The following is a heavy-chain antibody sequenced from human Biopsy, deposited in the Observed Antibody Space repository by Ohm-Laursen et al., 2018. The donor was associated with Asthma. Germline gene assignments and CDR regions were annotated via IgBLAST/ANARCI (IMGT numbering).Heavy chain of an antibody. J-gene: IGHJ6*02. D-gene: IGHD6-19*01. CDR3: ARCQVGYSSGWSLLLKKIYYSGMDV. V-gene: IGHV1-69*01. Sequence: SSVKASCKTSGDTFRTSAFSWVRQAPGQGLEWMGGVIPLLDTGDYAQKFQGRVTITADESTSTCYMEVTSLRSEDTAIYYCARCQVGYSSGWSLLLKKIYYSGMDVRGQGTAVTVSS. CDR2: VIPLLDTG. CDR1: GDTFRTSA.